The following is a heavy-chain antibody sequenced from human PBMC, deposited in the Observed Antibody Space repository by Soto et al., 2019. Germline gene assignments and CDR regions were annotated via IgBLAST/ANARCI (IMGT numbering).Heavy chain of an antibody. D-gene: IGHD5-18*01. CDR2: ISAYNGNT. CDR3: ARDRDTAMVTWFDY. CDR1: GYTFTSYG. V-gene: IGHV1-18*01. Sequence: ASVKVSCKASGYTFTSYGISWVRQAPGQGLEWMGWISAYNGNTNYAQKLQGRVTMTTDTSTSTAYMELRSLRSDDTAVYYCARDRDTAMVTWFDYWGQGTLFTVSS. J-gene: IGHJ4*02.